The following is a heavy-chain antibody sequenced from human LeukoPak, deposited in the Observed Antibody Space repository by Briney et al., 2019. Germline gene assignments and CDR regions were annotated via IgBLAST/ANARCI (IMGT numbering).Heavy chain of an antibody. J-gene: IGHJ3*02. CDR3: ARMRAFDI. V-gene: IGHV4-34*01. Sequence: SETLSLTCAVYGGSFSGYYWSWIRQPPGKGLEWIGEVNHSGSTNYNPSLKSRVTISVDTSKNQFSLKLSSVTAADTAVYYCARMRAFDIWGQGTMVTVSS. CDR2: VNHSGST. CDR1: GGSFSGYY.